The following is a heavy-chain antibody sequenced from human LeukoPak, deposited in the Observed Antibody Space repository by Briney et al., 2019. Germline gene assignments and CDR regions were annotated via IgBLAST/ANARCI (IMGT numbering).Heavy chain of an antibody. Sequence: TSETLSLTCTVSGGSISSYYWSWIRQPPGKGLEWIGYGYYSGSTNYNPSLKSRVTISVDTSKSQLSLNLSSVTAEDTAVYYCARTYHIAVAGIALGAFDIWGQGTMVTVSS. CDR2: GYYSGST. CDR1: GGSISSYY. V-gene: IGHV4-59*08. J-gene: IGHJ3*02. CDR3: ARTYHIAVAGIALGAFDI. D-gene: IGHD6-19*01.